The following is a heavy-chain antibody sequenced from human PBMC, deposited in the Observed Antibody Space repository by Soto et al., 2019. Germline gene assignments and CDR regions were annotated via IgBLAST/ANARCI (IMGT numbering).Heavy chain of an antibody. CDR2: IYSGGST. CDR3: ARAFIAAAYAFDI. CDR1: VFTVSSNY. Sequence: PGGSLRLSCAASVFTVSSNYMSWVRQAPGKGLEWVSVIYSGGSTYYADSVKGRFTISRDNSKNTLYLQMNSLRAEDTAVYYCARAFIAAAYAFDIWGQGTMVTVSS. D-gene: IGHD6-13*01. J-gene: IGHJ3*02. V-gene: IGHV3-53*01.